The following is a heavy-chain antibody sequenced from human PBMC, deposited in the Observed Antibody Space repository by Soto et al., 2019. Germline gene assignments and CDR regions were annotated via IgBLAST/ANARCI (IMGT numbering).Heavy chain of an antibody. CDR1: RVAFSKFI. D-gene: IGHD6-19*01. CDR2: IIPIFGTA. V-gene: IGHV1-69*01. J-gene: IGHJ6*02. CDR3: AKVRYSSPMGYYYGMDV. Sequence: QAQLEQSGGEVKKPGSSVKVSCKASRVAFSKFIVTWVRQAPGLGLEWVGGIIPIFGTANYAQKFQGRVTITADESTSTSYMEVNNLRSEDTAVYYCAKVRYSSPMGYYYGMDVWGQGTTLTVSS.